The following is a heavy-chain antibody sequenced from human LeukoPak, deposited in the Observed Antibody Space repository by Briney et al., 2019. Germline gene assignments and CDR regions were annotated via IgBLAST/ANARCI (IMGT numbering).Heavy chain of an antibody. CDR1: GFTFSRYG. CDR3: ARPARLYCSGGSCYAGYYGMDV. V-gene: IGHV3-30*02. D-gene: IGHD2-15*01. CDR2: IRYDGSNK. J-gene: IGHJ6*02. Sequence: AGGSLRLSCAASGFTFSRYGMHWVRQAPGKGLEWVAFIRYDGSNKYYADPVKGRFTISRDNSKNTLYLQMNSLRAEDTAVYYCARPARLYCSGGSCYAGYYGMDVWGQGTTVTVSS.